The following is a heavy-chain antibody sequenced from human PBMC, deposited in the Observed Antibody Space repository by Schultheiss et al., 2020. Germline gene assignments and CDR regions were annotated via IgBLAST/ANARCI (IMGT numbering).Heavy chain of an antibody. D-gene: IGHD2-2*01. CDR3: SIHCSSTSCYRSPT. CDR1: GFTFGYW. CDR2: IKSKTDGGTT. J-gene: IGHJ5*02. Sequence: GGSLRLSCAASGFTFGYWMSWVRQAPGKGLEWVGRIKSKTDGGTTDYAASVRGRFTISRDDSKSIAYLQMNSLKIEDTAVYYCSIHCSSTSCYRSPTWGQGALVNVSS. V-gene: IGHV3-15*01.